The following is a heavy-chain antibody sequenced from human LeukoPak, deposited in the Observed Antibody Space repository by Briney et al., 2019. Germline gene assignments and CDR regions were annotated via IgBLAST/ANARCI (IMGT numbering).Heavy chain of an antibody. J-gene: IGHJ4*02. Sequence: PSETLSLTCTVSGGSISSYYWSWIRQPPGKGLEWIGYIYYSGYTNYNPSLKSRVTISVDTSKNQFSLKLSSVTAADTAVYYCARASYSYDISGWVPFDYWGQGTLVTVSS. D-gene: IGHD3-22*01. V-gene: IGHV4-59*08. CDR2: IYYSGYT. CDR1: GGSISSYY. CDR3: ARASYSYDISGWVPFDY.